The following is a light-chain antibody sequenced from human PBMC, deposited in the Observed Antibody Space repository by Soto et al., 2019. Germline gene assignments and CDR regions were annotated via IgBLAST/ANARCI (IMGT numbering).Light chain of an antibody. CDR3: QEYNNLPQT. Sequence: EIVMTQSPATLSVSPGERATLSCRASQSVSSNLAWYQQKPGQAPRLLIYGASTRATGIPARFSGSGSGKEVPLHLSRLEFEDFGGFYCQEYNNLPQTFGQGTQVEIK. J-gene: IGKJ1*01. CDR1: QSVSSN. V-gene: IGKV3-15*01. CDR2: GAS.